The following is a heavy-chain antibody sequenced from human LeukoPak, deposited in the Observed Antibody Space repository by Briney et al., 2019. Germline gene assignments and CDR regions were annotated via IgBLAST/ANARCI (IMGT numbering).Heavy chain of an antibody. D-gene: IGHD4-17*01. J-gene: IGHJ4*02. V-gene: IGHV3-74*01. CDR3: ARADYGDYGAFSYFDY. CDR2: INSDGSST. CDR1: GFTFSSYW. Sequence: GGSLRLSCAASGFTFSSYWMHWVRQAPGKGLVWVSRINSDGSSTSYADSVKGRFTISRDNAKNTLYLQMNSLRAEDTAVYYCARADYGDYGAFSYFDYWGQGTLVTVSS.